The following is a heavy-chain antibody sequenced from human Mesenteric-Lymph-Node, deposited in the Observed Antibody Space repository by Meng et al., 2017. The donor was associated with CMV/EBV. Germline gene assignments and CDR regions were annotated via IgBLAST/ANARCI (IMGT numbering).Heavy chain of an antibody. CDR1: GFTFDDYG. J-gene: IGHJ6*02. Sequence: GESLKISCATSGFTFDDYGMSWVRQAPGKGLEWVSGFHWNGGNIGYADSVRGRFTISRDNAKNSLYLQMNSLRAEDTASYYCARDMGFYDSAKYYYYVMDVWGQGTTVTVSS. CDR3: ARDMGFYDSAKYYYYVMDV. D-gene: IGHD2/OR15-2a*01. CDR2: FHWNGGNI. V-gene: IGHV3-20*04.